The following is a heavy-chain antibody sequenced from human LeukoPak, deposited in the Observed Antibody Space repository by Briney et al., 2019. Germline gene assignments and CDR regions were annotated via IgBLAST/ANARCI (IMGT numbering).Heavy chain of an antibody. CDR2: VNNDGSST. V-gene: IGHV3-74*03. D-gene: IGHD5/OR15-5a*01. CDR1: GFIFSNYW. CDR3: AKGGLRVTDY. Sequence: GGSLRLPCAASGFIFSNYWMHWVRQAPGKGLVWVSRVNNDGSSTTYADSVKGRFTISRDNAKNTLYLQMNSLRAEDTAVYYCAKGGLRVTDYWGQGTLVTVSS. J-gene: IGHJ4*02.